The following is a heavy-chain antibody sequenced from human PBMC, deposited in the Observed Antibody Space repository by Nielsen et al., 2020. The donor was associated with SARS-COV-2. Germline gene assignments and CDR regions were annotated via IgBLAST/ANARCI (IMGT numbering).Heavy chain of an antibody. J-gene: IGHJ5*02. CDR2: ISSSSSTI. V-gene: IGHV3-48*02. CDR3: ARDSGDYDFWSGYANWFDP. CDR1: GFTFSSYS. Sequence: GESLKISCAASGFTFSSYSMNWVRQAPGKGLEWVSYISSSSSTIYYADSVKGRFTISRDNAKNPLYLQMNSLRDEDTAVYYCARDSGDYDFWSGYANWFDPWGQGTLVTVSS. D-gene: IGHD3-3*01.